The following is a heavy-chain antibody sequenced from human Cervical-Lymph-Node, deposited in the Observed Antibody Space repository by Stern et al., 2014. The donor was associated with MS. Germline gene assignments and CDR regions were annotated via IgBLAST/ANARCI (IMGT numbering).Heavy chain of an antibody. Sequence: VQLVQSGAEVKKPGASVQVSCKASGYTLTKYYMYWVRQAPGQGLVWIGIINPSDGSTRYAQRFQGRVTMTRDTSTSTFYMELSSLRSEDTALYYCAGSMVAATRRDYWGQGTLVSVSS. J-gene: IGHJ4*02. V-gene: IGHV1-46*01. CDR2: INPSDGST. D-gene: IGHD2-15*01. CDR3: AGSMVAATRRDY. CDR1: GYTLTKYY.